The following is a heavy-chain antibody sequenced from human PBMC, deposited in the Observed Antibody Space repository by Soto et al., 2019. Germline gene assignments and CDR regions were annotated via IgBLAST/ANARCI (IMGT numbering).Heavy chain of an antibody. V-gene: IGHV4-61*01. Sequence: SETLSLTCSVSGGSVSDKTYYWSWIRQPPGKRLEWIGYVYYSGTTNYNPSLKSRVTISVDLSKNQFSLRLSSVTAADTAVYFCAAGEAGSRNLAPYYLDFWGQGTLVTVSS. CDR2: VYYSGTT. CDR1: GGSVSDKTYY. J-gene: IGHJ4*02. D-gene: IGHD6-13*01. CDR3: AAGEAGSRNLAPYYLDF.